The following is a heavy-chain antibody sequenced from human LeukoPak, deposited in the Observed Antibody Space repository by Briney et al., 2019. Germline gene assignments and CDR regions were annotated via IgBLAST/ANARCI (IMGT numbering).Heavy chain of an antibody. V-gene: IGHV4-39*07. D-gene: IGHD1-14*01. CDR2: IYYSGST. CDR3: ARDSSGQGAFDI. CDR1: GGSISSSSYY. Sequence: PSETLSLTCTVSGGSISSSSYYWGWIRQPPGKGLEWIGSIYYSGSTYYNPSLKSRVTISVDTSKNQFSLKLSSVTAADTAVYYCARDSSGQGAFDIWGQGTMVTVSS. J-gene: IGHJ3*02.